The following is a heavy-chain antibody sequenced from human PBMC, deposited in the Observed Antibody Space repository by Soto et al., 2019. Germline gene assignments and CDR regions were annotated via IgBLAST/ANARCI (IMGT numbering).Heavy chain of an antibody. V-gene: IGHV3-21*01. CDR1: AFTLSGYW. CDR2: ISGTSVYI. CDR3: AREGALKPFSS. Sequence: PVGSLRLSCIASAFTLSGYWMNWVRQAPGKGLEWVSHISGTSVYIHYADSVKGRFTISRDNAKNSVYLQMDSLRVEDTAVYYCAREGALKPFSSWGQGALVTVSS. J-gene: IGHJ5*02.